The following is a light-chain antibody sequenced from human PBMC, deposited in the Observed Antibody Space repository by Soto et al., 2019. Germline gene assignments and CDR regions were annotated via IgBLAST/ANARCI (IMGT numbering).Light chain of an antibody. V-gene: IGKV3-15*01. CDR1: QSVGSN. CDR3: QQYNNWPLT. J-gene: IGKJ4*01. CDR2: GTS. Sequence: ERVMTQSPATLSVSLGERATLSCRASQSVGSNLAWYQQKPGQAPRLLIYGTSTRATGIPAKFSGRGSGTEFTLTISSLQSEDFAVYYCQQYNNWPLTFGGGTKVEIK.